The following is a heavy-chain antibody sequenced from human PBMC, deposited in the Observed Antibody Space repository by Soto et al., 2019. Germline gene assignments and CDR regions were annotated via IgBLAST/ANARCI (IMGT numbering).Heavy chain of an antibody. J-gene: IGHJ3*02. D-gene: IGHD5-12*01. V-gene: IGHV3-30-3*01. CDR1: GFTFSSYA. Sequence: LRLSCAASGFTFSSYAMHWVRQAPGKGLEWVAVISYDGSNKYYADSVKGRFTISRDNSKNTLYLQMNSLRAEDTAVYYCARNYVEMATIWGAFDIWGQGTMVTVSS. CDR2: ISYDGSNK. CDR3: ARNYVEMATIWGAFDI.